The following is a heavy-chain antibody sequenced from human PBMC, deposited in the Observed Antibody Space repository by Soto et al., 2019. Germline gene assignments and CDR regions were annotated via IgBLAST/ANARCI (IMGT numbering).Heavy chain of an antibody. CDR3: AKNGPLPYYYSGMDV. V-gene: IGHV1-18*01. D-gene: IGHD1-26*01. Sequence: ASVKVSCKASGYTFTKYGISWVRQAPGQGLEWMGWISGYNGNTNYAQKDQGRITMTIATSTTTAYMELGSLTSDDTAVYSCAKNGPLPYYYSGMDVWGQGTTVTVSS. CDR2: ISGYNGNT. J-gene: IGHJ6*02. CDR1: GYTFTKYG.